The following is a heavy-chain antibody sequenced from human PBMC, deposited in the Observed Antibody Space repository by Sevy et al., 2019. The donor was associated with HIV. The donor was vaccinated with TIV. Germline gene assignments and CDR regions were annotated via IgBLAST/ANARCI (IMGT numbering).Heavy chain of an antibody. D-gene: IGHD5-18*01. Sequence: GGSLRLSCAASGFTFSSYGMHWVRQAPGKGLEWVAVISYDGSNKYYADSVKGRFTISRDNSKNTLYLQMNSLRAEDTAVYYCAKDLMLVTVYYYYYGMDVWGLGTTVTVSS. CDR2: ISYDGSNK. CDR3: AKDLMLVTVYYYYYGMDV. CDR1: GFTFSSYG. V-gene: IGHV3-30*18. J-gene: IGHJ6*02.